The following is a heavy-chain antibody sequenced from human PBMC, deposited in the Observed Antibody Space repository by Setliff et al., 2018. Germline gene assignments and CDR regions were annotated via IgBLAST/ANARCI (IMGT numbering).Heavy chain of an antibody. Sequence: PSETLSLTCAVYGGSFSGYYWAWIRQPPGKGLEWIGSMYYSGNTYCNPSLKSRVTIFVDTSKNQVSLGLSSVTAADTAVYYCARHFRSSKVQFLEYLSDYYFDSWGQGTLVTVSS. CDR1: GGSFSGYY. D-gene: IGHD3-3*01. V-gene: IGHV4-39*01. J-gene: IGHJ4*02. CDR3: ARHFRSSKVQFLEYLSDYYFDS. CDR2: MYYSGNT.